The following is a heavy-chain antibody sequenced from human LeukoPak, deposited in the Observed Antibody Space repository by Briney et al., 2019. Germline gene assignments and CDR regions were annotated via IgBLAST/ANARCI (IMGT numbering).Heavy chain of an antibody. V-gene: IGHV3-23*01. CDR1: GFTFSSYA. J-gene: IGHJ5*02. CDR2: ISGSGGST. D-gene: IGHD2-2*01. CDR3: AKDRGVGYCSSTSCYNWFDP. Sequence: GGSLRLSCAASGFTFSSYAMSWVRQAPGKGLEWVSAISGSGGSTYYADSVKGRFTISRDDSKNTLYLQMNSLRAEDTAVYYCAKDRGVGYCSSTSCYNWFDPWGQGTLVTVSS.